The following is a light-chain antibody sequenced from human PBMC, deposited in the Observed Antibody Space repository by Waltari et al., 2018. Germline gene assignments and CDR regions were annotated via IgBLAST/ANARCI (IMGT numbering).Light chain of an antibody. V-gene: IGKV4-1*01. CDR2: WAP. CDR1: QTILYSSNKNNY. CDR3: AAGWDYSLGAVP. Sequence: DIVMTQSPDSLAVSLGERATINCKSSQTILYSSNKNNYLAWYQQRPGQPPKLLIYWAPTRESGVTDRFSGSGSGTDFTLAISSLQAEDVAVYYCAAGWDYSLGAVPFGGGTK. J-gene: IGKJ4*01.